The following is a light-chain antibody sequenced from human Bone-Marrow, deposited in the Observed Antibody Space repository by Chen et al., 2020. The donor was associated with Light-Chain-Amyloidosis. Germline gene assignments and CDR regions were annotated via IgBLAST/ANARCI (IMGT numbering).Light chain of an antibody. V-gene: IGLV2-14*01. CDR2: EVT. Sequence: QSALTQPAPVSGSPGQSITISCTGTSSDVGGDNHVSWYQQHPANAPNLMIYEVTNRPSWVPDRFSGSKSDNTASLTISGLQTEDEADYFCSSYTITNALVFGSGTRVTVL. CDR3: SSYTITNALV. J-gene: IGLJ1*01. CDR1: SSDVGGDNH.